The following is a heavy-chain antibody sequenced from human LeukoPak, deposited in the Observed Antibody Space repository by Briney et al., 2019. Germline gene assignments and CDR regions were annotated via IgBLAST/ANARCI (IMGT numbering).Heavy chain of an antibody. V-gene: IGHV3-30*03. J-gene: IGHJ6*02. Sequence: GGSLRLSCAASGFTFSSYGTHWVRQAPGKGLEWVAVISYDGSNKFYADSVKGRFTISRDNSKNTLYLQMKSLRAEDTAVYYCARVDSSSWYYYYGMDVWGQGTTVTVSS. CDR2: ISYDGSNK. CDR3: ARVDSSSWYYYYGMDV. CDR1: GFTFSSYG. D-gene: IGHD6-13*01.